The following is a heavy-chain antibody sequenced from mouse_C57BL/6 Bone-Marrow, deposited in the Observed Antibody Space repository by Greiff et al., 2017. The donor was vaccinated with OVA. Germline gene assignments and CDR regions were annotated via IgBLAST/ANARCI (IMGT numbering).Heavy chain of an antibody. Sequence: EVKLMESGGGLVQPGGSLKLSCAASGFTFSDYYMYWVRQTPETRLEWVAYISNGGGSPYYPDTVKGRFTITRDTAKNTLYLQMSRLKSEDTSMYYCARWLLRGYYAMDYRGQGASVTVSS. V-gene: IGHV5-12*01. CDR1: GFTFSDYY. CDR2: ISNGGGSP. J-gene: IGHJ4*01. D-gene: IGHD2-3*01. CDR3: ARWLLRGYYAMDY.